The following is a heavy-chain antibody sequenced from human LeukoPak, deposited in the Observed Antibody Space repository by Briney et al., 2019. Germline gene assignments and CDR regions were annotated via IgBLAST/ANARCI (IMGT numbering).Heavy chain of an antibody. CDR3: ARAVYSSGWYEHWFDP. V-gene: IGHV4-34*01. CDR2: IYYSGST. D-gene: IGHD6-19*01. Sequence: SETLSLTCAVYGGSFSGYYWGWIRQPPGKGLEWIGSIYYSGSTYYNPSLKSRVTLSVDTSKNQFSLRLTSVIAADTAVYYCARAVYSSGWYEHWFDPWGQGTLVIVSS. J-gene: IGHJ5*02. CDR1: GGSFSGYY.